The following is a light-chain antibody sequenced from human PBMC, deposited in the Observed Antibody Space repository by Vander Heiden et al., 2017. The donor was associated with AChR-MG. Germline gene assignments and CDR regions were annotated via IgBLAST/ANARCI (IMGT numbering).Light chain of an antibody. V-gene: IGKV1-5*03. CDR3: QHDNTFFT. CDR1: QNIGNW. J-gene: IGKJ3*01. CDR2: KAS. Sequence: DIQMTQSPSTLSASAGDRVTITCRASQNIGNWLAWYQQKPGKAPKLLIYKASLLDSGVPLRFSGSGSGTDFTLTIDSLQPDDFANYFCQHDNTFFTFGHGTKVYVK.